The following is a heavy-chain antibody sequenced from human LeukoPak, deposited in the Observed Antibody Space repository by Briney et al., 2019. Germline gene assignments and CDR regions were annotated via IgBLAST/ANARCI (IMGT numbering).Heavy chain of an antibody. Sequence: GGSLRLSCAASGFTFSDYYMSWIRQAPGKGLEWVSYISSSGSTIYYADSVKGRFTISTDNAKNSLYLQMNSLRAEDTAVYYCARVRYYDSSGYYYDSAWGDYWGQGTLVTVSS. V-gene: IGHV3-11*01. D-gene: IGHD3-22*01. CDR3: ARVRYYDSSGYYYDSAWGDY. J-gene: IGHJ4*02. CDR2: ISSSGSTI. CDR1: GFTFSDYY.